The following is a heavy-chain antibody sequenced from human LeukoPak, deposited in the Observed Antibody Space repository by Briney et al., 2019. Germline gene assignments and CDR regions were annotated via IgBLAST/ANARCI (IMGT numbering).Heavy chain of an antibody. CDR1: GYTFTSYG. CDR3: ARVGAADYYFDY. J-gene: IGHJ4*02. Sequence: ASVKVPCKACGYTFTSYGISWVRQAPGQGLEWMGWISAYNGNTNYAQKLQGRVTMTTDTSTSTAYMELRSLRSDDTAVYYCARVGAADYYFDYWGQGTLVTVSS. V-gene: IGHV1-18*01. CDR2: ISAYNGNT. D-gene: IGHD1-26*01.